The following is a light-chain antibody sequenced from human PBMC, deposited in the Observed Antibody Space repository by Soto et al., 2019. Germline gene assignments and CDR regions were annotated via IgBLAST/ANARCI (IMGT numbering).Light chain of an antibody. J-gene: IGLJ1*01. CDR1: SSNIGTGYD. CDR2: GNS. V-gene: IGLV1-40*01. Sequence: QSVLTQPPSVSVAPGQRVTISGTGSSSNIGTGYDVHWYQQLPGTAPKLLIYGNSNRPSGVPDRFSGSKSGTSASLAITGLQAEDEADYYCQSYDSSLSGFYVFGTGTKVTVL. CDR3: QSYDSSLSGFYV.